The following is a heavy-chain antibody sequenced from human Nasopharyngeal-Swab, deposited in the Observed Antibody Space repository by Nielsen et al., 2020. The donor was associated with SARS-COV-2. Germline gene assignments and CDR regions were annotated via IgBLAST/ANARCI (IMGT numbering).Heavy chain of an antibody. CDR2: INSDGSST. D-gene: IGHD6-13*01. CDR1: GFTFSSYW. J-gene: IGHJ4*02. V-gene: IGHV3-74*01. CDR3: ARGGSSSWYGDFDY. Sequence: GGSLRLSCAASGFTFSSYWMHWVRQAPGKGLVWVSRINSDGSSTSYADPVKGRFTISRDNAKNTLYLQMNSLRAEDTAVYYCARGGSSSWYGDFDYWGQGTLVTVSS.